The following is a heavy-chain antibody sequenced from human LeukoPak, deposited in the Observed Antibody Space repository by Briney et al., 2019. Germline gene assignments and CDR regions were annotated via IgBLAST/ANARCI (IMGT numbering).Heavy chain of an antibody. D-gene: IGHD4-11*01. CDR1: GFTFSSYT. CDR3: ATVTKVDFDY. V-gene: IGHV3-30*04. Sequence: GGSLGLSCAASGFTFSSYTMYWFRQAPGKGLEWVASVSVEGIGRYFPGSVEGRFTISRDNSKNTVYLQMNNVRIEDTAVYFCATVTKVDFDYWGQGTLVTVSS. J-gene: IGHJ4*02. CDR2: VSVEGIGR.